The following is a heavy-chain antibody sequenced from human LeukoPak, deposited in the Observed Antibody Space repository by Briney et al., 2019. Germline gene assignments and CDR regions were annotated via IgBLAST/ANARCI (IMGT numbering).Heavy chain of an antibody. V-gene: IGHV3-20*04. D-gene: IGHD2-2*02. CDR3: ARDSWDIVVVPAAIVGDYYYYYMDV. CDR1: GFTFDDYG. J-gene: IGHJ6*03. CDR2: INWNGGST. Sequence: PGGSLRLSCAASGFTFDDYGMSWVRQAPGKGLEWVSGINWNGGSTGYADSVKGRFTISRDNAKNSLYLQMNSLRAEDAALCYCARDSWDIVVVPAAIVGDYYYYYMDVWGKGTTVTVSS.